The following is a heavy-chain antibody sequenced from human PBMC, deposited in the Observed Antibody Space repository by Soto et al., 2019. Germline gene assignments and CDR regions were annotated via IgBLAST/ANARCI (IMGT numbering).Heavy chain of an antibody. V-gene: IGHV4-59*12. Sequence: SETLSLTCTVSGGSISSYYWSWIRQPPGTGLEWIGYIYYSGSTNYNPSLKSRVTISVDTSKNQFSLKLSSVTAADTAVYYCARGGSWPADMTTVTTGSVDYWGQGTLVTVSS. CDR2: IYYSGST. CDR1: GGSISSYY. D-gene: IGHD4-4*01. CDR3: ARGGSWPADMTTVTTGSVDY. J-gene: IGHJ4*02.